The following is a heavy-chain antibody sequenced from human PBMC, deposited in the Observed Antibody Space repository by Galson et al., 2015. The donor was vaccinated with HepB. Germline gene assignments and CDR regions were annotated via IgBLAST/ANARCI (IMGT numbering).Heavy chain of an antibody. D-gene: IGHD2-15*01. CDR2: ISSSSSYI. Sequence: SCAASGFTFSSYSMNWVRQAPGKGLEWVSSISSSSSYIYYADSVKGRFTISRDNAKNSLYLQMNSLRAEDTAVYYCARDALRYCSGGSCYSRYYFDYWGQGTLVTVSS. J-gene: IGHJ4*02. CDR3: ARDALRYCSGGSCYSRYYFDY. CDR1: GFTFSSYS. V-gene: IGHV3-21*01.